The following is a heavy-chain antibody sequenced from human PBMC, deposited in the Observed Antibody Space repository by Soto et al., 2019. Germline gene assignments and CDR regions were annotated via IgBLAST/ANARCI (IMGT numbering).Heavy chain of an antibody. CDR3: ARGYCSSTSCYARSPLDV. V-gene: IGHV3-66*01. J-gene: IGHJ6*04. CDR2: IYSGGST. CDR1: GFTVSSNY. Sequence: GGSLRLSCAASGFTVSSNYMSWVRQAPGKGLEWVSVIYSGGSTYYADSVKGRFTISRDNSKNTLYRQMNSLRAEDTAVYYCARGYCSSTSCYARSPLDVWGKGTTVTVSS. D-gene: IGHD2-2*01.